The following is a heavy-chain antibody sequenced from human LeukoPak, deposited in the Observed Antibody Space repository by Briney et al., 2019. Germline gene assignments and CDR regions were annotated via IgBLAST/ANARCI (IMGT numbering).Heavy chain of an antibody. J-gene: IGHJ4*02. CDR1: GGSISNYY. CDR3: AMQSREIGTTLNFDY. V-gene: IGHV4-59*01. CDR2: RYYTGSA. Sequence: SETLSLTCTVSGGSISNYYCSWIRQAPGKGLEWIGSRYYTGSASYSSSLRSRVTISLDTSKNQVSLKLNSVTAADTAVYYCAMQSREIGTTLNFDYWGQGTLVTVSS. D-gene: IGHD5-24*01.